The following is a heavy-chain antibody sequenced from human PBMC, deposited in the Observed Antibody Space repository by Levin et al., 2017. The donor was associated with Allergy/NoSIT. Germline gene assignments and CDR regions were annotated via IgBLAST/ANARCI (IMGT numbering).Heavy chain of an antibody. CDR3: AKDIGIQLWLNGFDY. V-gene: IGHV3-9*01. CDR2: ISWNDGSI. CDR1: GFTFDDYA. Sequence: GGSLRLSCAASGFTFDDYAMHWVRQAPGKGLEWVSGISWNDGSIAYADSVKGRFTISRDNAKNSLYLQMNSLRAEDTALYYCAKDIGIQLWLNGFDYWGQGTLVTVSS. J-gene: IGHJ4*02. D-gene: IGHD5-18*01.